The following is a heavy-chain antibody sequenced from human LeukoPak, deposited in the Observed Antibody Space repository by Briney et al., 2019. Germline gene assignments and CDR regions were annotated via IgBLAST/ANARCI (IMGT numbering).Heavy chain of an antibody. CDR3: AKGRTAYCSSTSCYTIDY. J-gene: IGHJ4*02. Sequence: GGSLRLSCAAPGFTFGSYAMSWVRQAPGKGLEWVSGISGSGGSTYYADSVKGRFTISRDNSRNTLYLQMNSLRAEDTAVYYCAKGRTAYCSSTSCYTIDYWGQGTLVTVSS. CDR2: ISGSGGST. V-gene: IGHV3-23*01. CDR1: GFTFGSYA. D-gene: IGHD2-2*02.